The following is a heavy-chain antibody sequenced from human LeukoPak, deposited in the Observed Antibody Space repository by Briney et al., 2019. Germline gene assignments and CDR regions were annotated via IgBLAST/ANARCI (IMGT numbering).Heavy chain of an antibody. CDR3: ARRGGDGYKNYYYYGMDV. D-gene: IGHD5-24*01. CDR2: IYYSGNT. V-gene: IGHV4-59*08. J-gene: IGHJ6*02. Sequence: SETLSLTCTVSGGSISSYYWSWIRQPPGKGLEWIGYIYYSGNTNYNPSLKSRVTISVDTSKNQFSLKLSSVTAADTAVYYCARRGGDGYKNYYYYGMDVWGQGTTVTVSS. CDR1: GGSISSYY.